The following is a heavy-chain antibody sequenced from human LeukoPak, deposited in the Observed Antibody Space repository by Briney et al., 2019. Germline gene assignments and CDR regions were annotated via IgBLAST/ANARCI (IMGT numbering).Heavy chain of an antibody. Sequence: ASVKVSCKASGYTFTTYYMHWMRQAPGQGLEWMGCINPNTGGTNYAQKFQGRVTMTRDTSIDTAYVELRSLTSDDTAMYYCQSTYGTWGQGTLVTVSS. CDR2: INPNTGGT. CDR1: GYTFTTYY. J-gene: IGHJ5*02. CDR3: QSTYGT. V-gene: IGHV1-2*02. D-gene: IGHD4-17*01.